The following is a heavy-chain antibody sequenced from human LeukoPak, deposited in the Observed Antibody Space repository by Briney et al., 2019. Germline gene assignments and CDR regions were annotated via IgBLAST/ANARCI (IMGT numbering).Heavy chain of an antibody. CDR2: ISDNGGGR. Sequence: GGSLRLSCGASGFIFSNYAMSWVRQAPGEGLEWVSGISDNGGGRYYADSVKGRSTISRDNSKNMLYLQMNSLRAEDTAVYYCAKESGALGAPLYDYWGRGILVTASS. CDR1: GFIFSNYA. CDR3: AKESGALGAPLYDY. V-gene: IGHV3-23*01. D-gene: IGHD4/OR15-4a*01. J-gene: IGHJ4*02.